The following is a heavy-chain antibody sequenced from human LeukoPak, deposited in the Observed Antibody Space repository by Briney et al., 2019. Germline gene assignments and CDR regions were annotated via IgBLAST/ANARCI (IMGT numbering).Heavy chain of an antibody. Sequence: GGSLRLSCAASGFTFDDYAMHWVRQAPGKGLEWVSLISWDGGSTYYADSVKGRFTISRDNSKNSLYLQMNSLRAEDTALYYCASGGSSSRPVEFDYWGQGTLVTVSS. CDR2: ISWDGGST. J-gene: IGHJ4*02. CDR3: ASGGSSSRPVEFDY. V-gene: IGHV3-43D*03. CDR1: GFTFDDYA. D-gene: IGHD6-13*01.